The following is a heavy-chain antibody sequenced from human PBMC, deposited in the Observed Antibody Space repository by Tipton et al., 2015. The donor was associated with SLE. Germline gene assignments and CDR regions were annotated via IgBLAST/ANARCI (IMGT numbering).Heavy chain of an antibody. CDR3: ARLGYCSGGSCCFDY. D-gene: IGHD2-15*01. J-gene: IGHJ4*02. CDR1: GGSFSGYY. V-gene: IGHV4-34*01. Sequence: LRLSCAVYGGSFSGYYWGWIRQPPGKGLEWIGSIYYSGSTNYNPSLKSRVTISVDKSKNQFSLKLSSVTAADTAVYYCARLGYCSGGSCCFDYWGQGTLVTVSS. CDR2: IYYSGST.